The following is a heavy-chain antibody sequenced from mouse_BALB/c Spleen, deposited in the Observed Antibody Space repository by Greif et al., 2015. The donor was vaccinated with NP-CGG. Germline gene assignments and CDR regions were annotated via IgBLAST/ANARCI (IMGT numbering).Heavy chain of an antibody. Sequence: EVMPVESGGGLVQPGGSLKLSCAASGFTFSSYGMSWVRQTPDKRLELVATINSNGGSTYYPDSVKGRFTISRDNAKNTLHLQMSSLKSEDTAMYYCATGFAYWGQGTLVTVSA. CDR2: INSNGGST. CDR1: GFTFSSYG. V-gene: IGHV5-6-3*01. J-gene: IGHJ3*01. CDR3: ATGFAY.